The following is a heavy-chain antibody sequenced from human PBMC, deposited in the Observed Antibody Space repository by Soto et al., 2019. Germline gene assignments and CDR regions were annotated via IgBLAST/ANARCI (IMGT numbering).Heavy chain of an antibody. D-gene: IGHD2-15*01. V-gene: IGHV1-3*01. CDR2: INAGNGNT. CDR1: GYTFTGYY. J-gene: IGHJ4*02. CDR3: ARDQNCSGGSCYLFDY. Sequence: ASVKVSCKASGYTFTGYYMHWVRQAPGQGLEWMGWINAGNGNTKYAQKFQGRVTITRDTSASTAYMELSSLRSEDTAVYYCARDQNCSGGSCYLFDYWGQGTLVTVSA.